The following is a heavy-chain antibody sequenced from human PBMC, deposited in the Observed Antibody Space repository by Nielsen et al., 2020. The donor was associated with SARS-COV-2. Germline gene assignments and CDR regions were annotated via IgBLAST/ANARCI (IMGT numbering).Heavy chain of an antibody. CDR1: GFTFSSYW. CDR3: AREGGSSYYYYMDV. D-gene: IGHD6-6*01. CDR2: IKQDGSEK. V-gene: IGHV3-7*01. Sequence: GGSLRLSCAASGFTFSSYWMSWVRQAPGKGLEWVANIKQDGSEKYYVDSVKGRFTISRDNAKNMLFLRMNSLSVDDTGTYYCAREGGSSYYYYMDVWGPGTSVTVSS. J-gene: IGHJ6*03.